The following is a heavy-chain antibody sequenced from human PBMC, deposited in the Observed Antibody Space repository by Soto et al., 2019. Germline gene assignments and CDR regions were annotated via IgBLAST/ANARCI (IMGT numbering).Heavy chain of an antibody. Sequence: QVQLVQSGAEERKPGAAVKVSCTASEYTLATSTIHWVRQAPGQSLEWMGWFNPGSGDTKYSQSLQGRVTFTNDASANTVYMEVSRLTSEDTAIYYCARAGFYPRYYYGMDVWGQGTTVTVSS. CDR2: FNPGSGDT. V-gene: IGHV1-3*05. CDR3: ARAGFYPRYYYGMDV. J-gene: IGHJ6*02. D-gene: IGHD3-16*02. CDR1: EYTLATST.